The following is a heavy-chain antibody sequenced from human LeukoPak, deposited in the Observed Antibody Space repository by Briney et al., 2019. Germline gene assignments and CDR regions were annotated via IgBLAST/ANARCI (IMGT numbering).Heavy chain of an antibody. J-gene: IGHJ6*04. D-gene: IGHD2-8*02. CDR3: ARIGCTGNNCKPHSYYDMDV. V-gene: IGHV3-33*01. Sequence: GGSRRLSCAASGFTFSTYGMHWVRQAPGKGLEWGAVICYIGSIKYYADSVKGRVTISRDNSKNTLFLQMNSLRAEDTAVYYCARIGCTGNNCKPHSYYDMDVWGKGTTVTVSS. CDR2: ICYIGSIK. CDR1: GFTFSTYG.